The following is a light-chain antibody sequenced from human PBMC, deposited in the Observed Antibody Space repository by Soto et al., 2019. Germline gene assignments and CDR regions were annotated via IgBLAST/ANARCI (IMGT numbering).Light chain of an antibody. J-gene: IGKJ2*01. CDR3: QQGHNWPLT. Sequence: EIVMTQSPATLSVSPGERATLSCRASQSISTELAWYQQKPGQPPRLLIYSASTRATGVPARFTGSGSGSEFTLTISGLQSEDFAIHYCQQGHNWPLTLGQGTRLEI. CDR2: SAS. CDR1: QSISTE. V-gene: IGKV3-15*01.